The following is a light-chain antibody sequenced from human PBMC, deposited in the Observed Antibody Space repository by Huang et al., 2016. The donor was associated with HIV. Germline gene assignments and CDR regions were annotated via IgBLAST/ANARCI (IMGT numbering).Light chain of an antibody. CDR2: EGS. CDR3: QQFNNWPPA. CDR1: QNVRNN. J-gene: IGKJ4*01. Sequence: ETLMTQFPATLSVSPGERPTLSCRASQNVRNNLAWYQQKPGLAPRILFYEGSSRATGVPYRFSGSGSEIDFTLTISCLQSEDFAVYYCQQFNNWPPAFGGGTTVEIK. V-gene: IGKV3-15*01.